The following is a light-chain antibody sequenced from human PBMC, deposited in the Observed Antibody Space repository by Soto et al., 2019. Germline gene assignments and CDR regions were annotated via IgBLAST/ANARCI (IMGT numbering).Light chain of an antibody. CDR2: DVS. CDR1: ESLSGR. Sequence: IQITQSPSTLSSSVGDSVTITCRASESLSGRLAWYQQSPGQAPTLLIYDVSTLESGVQSRFSGTGSGTDFTLSISGLQPADFETYYFEPYTYYATFGPVTKVEVK. CDR3: EPYTYYAT. J-gene: IGKJ1*01. V-gene: IGKV1-5*01.